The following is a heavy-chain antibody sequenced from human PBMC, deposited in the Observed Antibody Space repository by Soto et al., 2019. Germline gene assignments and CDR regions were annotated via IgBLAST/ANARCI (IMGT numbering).Heavy chain of an antibody. CDR3: AKDRRLYDILPGGGFDY. J-gene: IGHJ4*02. D-gene: IGHD3-9*01. CDR2: ISGSGGST. V-gene: IGHV3-23*01. Sequence: EVQLLESGGGLVQPGGSLRLSCAASGFTFSSYAMSWVRQAPGKGLEWVSAISGSGGSTYYADSVKGRFTISRDNSKNTLYLQMNSLRAEDTAVYYCAKDRRLYDILPGGGFDYWGQGTLVTVSS. CDR1: GFTFSSYA.